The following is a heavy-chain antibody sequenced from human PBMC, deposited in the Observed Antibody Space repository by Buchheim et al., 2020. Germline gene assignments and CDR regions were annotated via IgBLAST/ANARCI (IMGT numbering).Heavy chain of an antibody. CDR1: GFTISSYS. Sequence: EVQLAESGGGLVQPGGSLRLSCAASGFTISSYSMNWVRQAPGKGLEWISYISSSVSTIYYADSLKGRFTISRDNAKTSLYLQMNSLRDEDTAVYYCARGYDALHAFDIWGQGT. CDR2: ISSSVSTI. J-gene: IGHJ3*02. CDR3: ARGYDALHAFDI. D-gene: IGHD5-12*01. V-gene: IGHV3-48*02.